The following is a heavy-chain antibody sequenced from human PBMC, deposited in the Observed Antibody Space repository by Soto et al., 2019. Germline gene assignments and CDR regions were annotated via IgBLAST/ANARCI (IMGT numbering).Heavy chain of an antibody. J-gene: IGHJ6*02. CDR1: GGSFSGYY. CDR3: ARKPYYYYYYRMDV. V-gene: IGHV4-34*01. CDR2: INHSGST. Sequence: SETLSLTCAVYGGSFSGYYWGWIRQPPGKGLEWIGEINHSGSTNYNPSLKSRVTISVDTSKNQFSLKLSSVTAADTAVYYCARKPYYYYYYRMDVWGQGTTVTVSS.